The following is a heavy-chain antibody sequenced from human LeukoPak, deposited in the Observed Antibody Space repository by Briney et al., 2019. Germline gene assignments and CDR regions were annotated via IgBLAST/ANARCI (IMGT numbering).Heavy chain of an antibody. Sequence: SETLSLTCTVSGGSVSSSSYYWGWIRQPPGKGLEWIATIYYSGSTYYNPSLKSRVTISVDTSKNQLSLKLSSVTAADTAVYYCARHGHLVWFGELFSYWGQGTLVTVSS. CDR2: IYYSGST. CDR3: ARHGHLVWFGELFSY. D-gene: IGHD3-10*01. V-gene: IGHV4-39*01. CDR1: GGSVSSSSYY. J-gene: IGHJ4*02.